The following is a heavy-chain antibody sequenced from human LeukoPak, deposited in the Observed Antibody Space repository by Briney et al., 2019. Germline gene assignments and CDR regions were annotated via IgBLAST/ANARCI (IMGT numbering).Heavy chain of an antibody. CDR3: AKAKMAIPAAMGGSDMDV. D-gene: IGHD2-2*01. Sequence: PSETLSLTCTVSGGSISSYYWSWIRQPPGKGLELIGYIYYSGSTNYNPSLKSRVTISVDTSKNQFSLKLSSVTAADTAVYYCAKAKMAIPAAMGGSDMDVWGKGTTVTVSS. V-gene: IGHV4-59*01. J-gene: IGHJ6*03. CDR1: GGSISSYY. CDR2: IYYSGST.